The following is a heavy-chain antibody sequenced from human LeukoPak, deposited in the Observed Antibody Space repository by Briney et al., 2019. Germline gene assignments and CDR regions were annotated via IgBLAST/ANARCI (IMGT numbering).Heavy chain of an antibody. J-gene: IGHJ4*02. D-gene: IGHD3-10*01. V-gene: IGHV3-49*03. CDR3: TSLLLWFGEPSDY. Sequence: GGSLRLSCTASGFTFGDYAMSWFRQAPGKGLEWVGFIRSKAYGGTTEYAASVKGRFTISRDDSKGIAYLQMNSLKTEDTAVYYCTSLLLWFGEPSDYWGQGTLVTVSS. CDR1: GFTFGDYA. CDR2: IRSKAYGGTT.